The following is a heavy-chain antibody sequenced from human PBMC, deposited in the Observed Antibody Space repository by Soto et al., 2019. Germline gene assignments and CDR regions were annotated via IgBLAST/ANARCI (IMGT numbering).Heavy chain of an antibody. CDR3: ARDGGYCSSTSCYAWAYMDV. J-gene: IGHJ6*03. CDR2: INWNGGST. Sequence: GGSLRLSCAASGFTFDDYGMSWVRQAPGKGLEWVSGINWNGGSTGYADSVKGRFTISRDNAKNSLYLQMNSLRAEDTALYHCARDGGYCSSTSCYAWAYMDVWGKGTTVTVSS. V-gene: IGHV3-20*01. D-gene: IGHD2-2*01. CDR1: GFTFDDYG.